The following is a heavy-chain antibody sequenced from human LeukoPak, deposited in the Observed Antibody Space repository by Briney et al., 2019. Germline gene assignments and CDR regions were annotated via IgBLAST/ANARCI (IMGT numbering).Heavy chain of an antibody. Sequence: SETLSLTCTVSGGSISSYYWSWIRQSPGKGLEWIGYIYSSGSTNYNPSLKSRVTISVDTSKSQFSLKLSSVTAADTAVYFCSREGRWLQLGFDYWGRGTLVTVSS. CDR3: SREGRWLQLGFDY. J-gene: IGHJ4*02. CDR1: GGSISSYY. CDR2: IYSSGST. V-gene: IGHV4-59*01. D-gene: IGHD5-24*01.